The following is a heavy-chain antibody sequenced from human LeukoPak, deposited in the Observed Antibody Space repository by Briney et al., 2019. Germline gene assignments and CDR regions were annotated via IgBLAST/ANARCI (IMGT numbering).Heavy chain of an antibody. CDR3: ARVYGSTVVTTNWFDP. J-gene: IGHJ5*02. CDR2: IYYSGST. D-gene: IGHD4-23*01. CDR1: GGSFSGYY. Sequence: SETLSLTCAVYGGSFSGYYWSWLRQHPGKGLEWIGYIYYSGSTYYNPSLKSRVTVSVDTSKNQFSLKLSSVTAADTAVYYCARVYGSTVVTTNWFDPWGQGTLVTVSA. V-gene: IGHV4-31*11.